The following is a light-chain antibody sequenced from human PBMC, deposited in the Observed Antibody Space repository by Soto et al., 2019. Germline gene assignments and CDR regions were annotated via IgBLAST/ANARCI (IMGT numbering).Light chain of an antibody. CDR3: KQYATSPWP. CDR1: QSVGSY. V-gene: IGKV3-20*01. J-gene: IGKJ1*01. CDR2: GAS. Sequence: IVLTQSPGTLSLSPGERATLSCRAGQSVGSYLAWYQQKPGQGPRLLIYGASSRAPGIPDRLSGSGSGTDFNLTITSLEPEDFEVYYWKQYATSPWPFGQGTKVDIK.